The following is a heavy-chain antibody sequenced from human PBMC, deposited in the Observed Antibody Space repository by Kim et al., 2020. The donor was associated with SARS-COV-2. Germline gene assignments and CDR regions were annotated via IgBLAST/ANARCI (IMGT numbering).Heavy chain of an antibody. J-gene: IGHJ3*02. CDR1: GGTFSSYA. D-gene: IGHD2-21*02. V-gene: IGHV1-69*13. CDR2: IIPIFGTA. CDR3: ARVGVVTALAHAFDI. Sequence: SVKVSCKASGGTFSSYAISWVRQAPGQGLEWMGGIIPIFGTANYAQKFQGRVTITADESTSTAYMELSSLRSEDTAVYYCARVGVVTALAHAFDIWGQGTMVTVSS.